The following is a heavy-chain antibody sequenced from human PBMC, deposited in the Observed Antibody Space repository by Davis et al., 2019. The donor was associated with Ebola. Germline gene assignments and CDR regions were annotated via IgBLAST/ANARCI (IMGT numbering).Heavy chain of an antibody. D-gene: IGHD1-26*01. CDR1: GGTFSSYA. CDR2: IIPIFGTA. Sequence: AASVKVSCKASGGTFSSYAISWVRQAPGQGLEWMGGIIPIFGTANYAQKFQGRVTITADKSTSTAYMELSSLRSEDTAVYYCARGSYSGSYSFYYGMEVWGQGTTVTVSS. CDR3: ARGSYSGSYSFYYGMEV. V-gene: IGHV1-69*06. J-gene: IGHJ6*02.